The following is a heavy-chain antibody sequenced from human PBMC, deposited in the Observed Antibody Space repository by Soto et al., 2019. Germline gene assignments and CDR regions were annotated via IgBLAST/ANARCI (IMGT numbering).Heavy chain of an antibody. CDR2: ISGSGGST. CDR3: AKDRKGSYCSGGTCYSFDY. D-gene: IGHD2-15*01. Sequence: EVQLLESGGGLVQPGGSLRLSCAASGFTLGTYVMTWVRLAPGKGLEWVSAISGSGGSTNYADPVKGRFTISRDNTKNTLYLQMNSLRVEDTAVYYCAKDRKGSYCSGGTCYSFDYWGQGTLVTVPS. J-gene: IGHJ4*02. CDR1: GFTLGTYV. V-gene: IGHV3-23*01.